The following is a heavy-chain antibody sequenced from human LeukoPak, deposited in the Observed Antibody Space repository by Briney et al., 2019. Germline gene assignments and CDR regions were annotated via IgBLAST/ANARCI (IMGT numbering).Heavy chain of an antibody. Sequence: PGGSLRLSCAASGFTFSSYTMNWVRQAPGKGLEWVSYIGSSRSTIYYADSVKGRFTISRDNAKNSLYLQMNSLRAEDTAVYYCARDHHRRLYDSQARDTFDIWGQGPMVTVSS. D-gene: IGHD3-22*01. CDR3: ARDHHRRLYDSQARDTFDI. CDR1: GFTFSSYT. J-gene: IGHJ3*02. CDR2: IGSSRSTI. V-gene: IGHV3-48*01.